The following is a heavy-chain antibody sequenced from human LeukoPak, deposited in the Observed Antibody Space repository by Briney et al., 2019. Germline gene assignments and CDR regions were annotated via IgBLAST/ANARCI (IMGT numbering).Heavy chain of an antibody. V-gene: IGHV3-23*01. J-gene: IGHJ4*02. CDR3: AREGGSLWELPDY. Sequence: GGSLRLSCAASGFTFSSYAMSWVRQAPEKGLEWVSAISGSGGSTYYADSVKGRFTISRDNSKNTLYLQMNSLRAEDTAVYYCAREGGSLWELPDYWGQGTLVTVSS. CDR2: ISGSGGST. CDR1: GFTFSSYA. D-gene: IGHD1-26*01.